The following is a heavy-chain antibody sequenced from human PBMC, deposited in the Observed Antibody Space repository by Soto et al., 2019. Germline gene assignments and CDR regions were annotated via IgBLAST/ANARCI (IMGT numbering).Heavy chain of an antibody. D-gene: IGHD6-13*01. CDR1: GFTFSSYA. J-gene: IGHJ4*02. V-gene: IGHV3-23*01. CDR2: ISGSGGST. Sequence: EVQLLESGGGLVQPGGSLRLSCAASGFTFSSYAMSWVRQAPGKGLEGVSAISGSGGSTYYADSVKGRFTISRDNSENTLYLQMTSLRADDPAVYYCAKGSGSSSGVWDNFDYWGQGTLVTVSS. CDR3: AKGSGSSSGVWDNFDY.